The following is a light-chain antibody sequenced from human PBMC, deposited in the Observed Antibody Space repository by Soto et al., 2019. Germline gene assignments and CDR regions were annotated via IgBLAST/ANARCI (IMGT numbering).Light chain of an antibody. CDR2: EVV. CDR3: KSYAGSNTYV. CDR1: RNDIGAYEF. Sequence: QSVRTEPTSASGSPGQSVTISCTGTRNDIGAYEFVSWYQHHPGKAPKLIIYEVVQRPSGVPDRFSGSKSGNTASLTVSGLQAADEADYYCKSYAGSNTYVFGTETKVTVL. V-gene: IGLV2-8*01. J-gene: IGLJ1*01.